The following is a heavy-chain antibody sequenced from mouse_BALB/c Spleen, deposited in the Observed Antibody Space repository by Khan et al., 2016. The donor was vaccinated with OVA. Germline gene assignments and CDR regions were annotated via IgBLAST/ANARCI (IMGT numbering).Heavy chain of an antibody. D-gene: IGHD2-12*01. J-gene: IGHJ2*01. V-gene: IGHV5-6-5*01. CDR1: GFTFSSYV. CDR2: ISSGGST. Sequence: EVELVESGGGSVKPGGSLKLSCAVSGFTFSSYVMSWIRQTPEKRLEWVASISSGGSTYYPDSVKGRFTISRDTARNVVYLQMSSLSAEDMAMYYCAREAYRYDEYYFDYWGQGTTLTVSS. CDR3: AREAYRYDEYYFDY.